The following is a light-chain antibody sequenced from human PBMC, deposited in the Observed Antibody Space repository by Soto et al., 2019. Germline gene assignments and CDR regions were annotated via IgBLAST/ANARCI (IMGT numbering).Light chain of an antibody. CDR3: SSYTGSGTYVT. CDR2: DVS. CDR1: SSDVGGYNY. V-gene: IGLV2-14*01. Sequence: QSALTQAASVSGSPGQASTISCTGTSSDVGGYNYVSWYQQHPGKAPKLMIYDVSNRPSGVSNRFSGSKSANTASLTISGLQAEDEADYYCSSYTGSGTYVTFGGGSELTVL. J-gene: IGLJ2*01.